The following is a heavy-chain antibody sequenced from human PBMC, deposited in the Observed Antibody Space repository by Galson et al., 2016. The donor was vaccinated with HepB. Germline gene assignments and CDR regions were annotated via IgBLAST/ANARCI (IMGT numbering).Heavy chain of an antibody. V-gene: IGHV3-13*01. J-gene: IGHJ4*02. D-gene: IGHD3-16*01. CDR2: IGTTGDT. CDR3: TRVGRNPRRPSMMHEIFDY. CDR1: GFTFSNYD. Sequence: SLRLSCAASGFTFSNYDMHWVRQPKGKGLEWVSVIGTTGDTYYPDSVKGRFTISSENAKNSLYLQMNSLKTEDTATYYCTRVGRNPRRPSMMHEIFDYWGQGILVTVSA.